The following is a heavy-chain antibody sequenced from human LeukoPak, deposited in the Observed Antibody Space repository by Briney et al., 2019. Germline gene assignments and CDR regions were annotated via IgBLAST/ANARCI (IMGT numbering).Heavy chain of an antibody. V-gene: IGHV1-18*01. D-gene: IGHD5-18*01. CDR2: ISAYNGNT. Sequence: ASVKVSCKASGYTFTSYGISWVRQAPGQGLEWMGWISAYNGNTNYAQKLQGRVTMTTDTSTSTAYMELRSLRSDDTAVYYCAREAWIQHYVPYYYMDVWGKGTTVTVSS. CDR3: AREAWIQHYVPYYYMDV. J-gene: IGHJ6*03. CDR1: GYTFTSYG.